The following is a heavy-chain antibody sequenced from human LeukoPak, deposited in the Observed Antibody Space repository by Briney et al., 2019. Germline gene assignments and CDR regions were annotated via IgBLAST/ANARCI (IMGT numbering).Heavy chain of an antibody. D-gene: IGHD2-8*01. CDR1: GFTFSSYD. CDR3: VKNGGTFDY. J-gene: IGHJ4*02. CDR2: INGGGNDI. V-gene: IGHV3-23*01. Sequence: GGSPRLSCAASGFTFSSYDMTWVRQAPGKRLEWLSFINGGGNDIHYADSVRGRFTISRDNSKNMIYLQMNSLRAEDTAVYYCVKNGGTFDYWGQGTLVTVSP.